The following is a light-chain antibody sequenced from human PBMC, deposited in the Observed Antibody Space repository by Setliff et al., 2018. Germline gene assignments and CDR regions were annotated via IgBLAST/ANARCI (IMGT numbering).Light chain of an antibody. CDR3: TSYTTSDSLV. J-gene: IGLJ1*01. CDR2: XVT. Sequence: QSVLAQPASVSESPGQSITISCTGTSSDVGYYNFVSXXXXXPXKAPKLMXXXVTDRPSGISNRFSGSKSGNTASLTISGLQAEDEADYYCTSYTTSDSLVFGTGTKGTVL. CDR1: SSDVGYYNF. V-gene: IGLV2-14*03.